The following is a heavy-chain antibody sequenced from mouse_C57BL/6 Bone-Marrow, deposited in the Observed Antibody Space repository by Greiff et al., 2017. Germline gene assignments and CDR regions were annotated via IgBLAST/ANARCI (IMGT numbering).Heavy chain of an antibody. CDR1: GFTFSSYG. J-gene: IGHJ2*01. CDR3: GRRNYSNFFFGY. D-gene: IGHD2-5*01. CDR2: ISSGGSYT. Sequence: EVQVVQSGGDLVKPGGSLKLSCAASGFTFSSYGMSWVRQTPDKRLAWVATISSGGSYTYYQDSVKGRFTFSRDKAKNTLYLQMSSLKSEDTARYYCGRRNYSNFFFGYGGRGNTLTVSS. V-gene: IGHV5-6*01.